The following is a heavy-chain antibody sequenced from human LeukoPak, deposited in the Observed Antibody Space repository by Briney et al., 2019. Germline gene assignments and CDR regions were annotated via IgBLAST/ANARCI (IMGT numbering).Heavy chain of an antibody. J-gene: IGHJ3*01. Sequence: ASVKVSCKASGYTFTDFYIHWVRQAPGQGLQWMGWIHPNTGDAAYAQKFQGGVTMTRDRSISTVHMDLGSLTSDDTALYYCARGDAIAGGTTDFAFDFWGQGTTVTVSS. CDR1: GYTFTDFY. CDR2: IHPNTGDA. V-gene: IGHV1-2*02. CDR3: ARGDAIAGGTTDFAFDF. D-gene: IGHD1-26*01.